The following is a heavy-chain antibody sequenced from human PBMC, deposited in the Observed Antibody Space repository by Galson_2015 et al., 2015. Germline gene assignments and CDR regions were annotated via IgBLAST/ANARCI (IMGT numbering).Heavy chain of an antibody. J-gene: IGHJ4*02. CDR1: GFTFSSYS. Sequence: SLRLSCAASGFTFSSYSMNWVRQAPGKGLEWVSYISSSSSTIYYADSVKGRFTISRDNAKNSLYLQMNSLRDEDTAVYYCAREGDYIWGSYRYFGPFDYWGQGTLVTVSS. D-gene: IGHD3-16*02. V-gene: IGHV3-48*02. CDR3: AREGDYIWGSYRYFGPFDY. CDR2: ISSSSSTI.